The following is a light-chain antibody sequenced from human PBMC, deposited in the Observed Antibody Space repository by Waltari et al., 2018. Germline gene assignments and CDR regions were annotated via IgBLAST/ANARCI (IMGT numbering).Light chain of an antibody. J-gene: IGLJ3*02. CDR1: SKNVGDEG. CDR2: RNT. CDR3: SAWDGSLNTWL. Sequence: QAGLTQPPSVSKGLRQTATLTCSGNSKNVGDEGAYWLQQNQGHPPKVLSYRNTHRPAGVSERFSASRSGNTASRTISGLQPEDEADYYCSAWDGSLNTWLFGGGTKLTVL. V-gene: IGLV10-54*04.